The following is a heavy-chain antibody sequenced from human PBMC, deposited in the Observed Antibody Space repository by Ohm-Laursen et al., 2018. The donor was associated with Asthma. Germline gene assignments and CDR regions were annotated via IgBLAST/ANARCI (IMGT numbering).Heavy chain of an antibody. CDR3: ARERGSSSWSKGGYYGMDV. Sequence: SLRLSCTASGFTFSDYYMSWIRQAPGKGLEWVSYISSSSSYTNYADSVKGRFTISRDNSKNTLYLQMNSLRAEDTAVYYCARERGSSSWSKGGYYGMDVWGQGTTVTVSS. CDR2: ISSSSSYT. V-gene: IGHV3-11*06. D-gene: IGHD6-13*01. J-gene: IGHJ6*02. CDR1: GFTFSDYY.